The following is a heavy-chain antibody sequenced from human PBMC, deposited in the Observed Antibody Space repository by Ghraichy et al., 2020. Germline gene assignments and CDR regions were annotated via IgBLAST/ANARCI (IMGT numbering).Heavy chain of an antibody. V-gene: IGHV4-34*01. D-gene: IGHD3-22*01. CDR3: ARVRDYYDSSGYNSGWYFDL. Sequence: TLSLTCNVFGGSFSVYFWNWIRQPPGKGLEYIGEINHSGSTNYNPSLKSRVTISIDTSKNQFSLKLNSVTAADTAIYYCARVRDYYDSSGYNSGWYFDLWGRGTLVTVSS. CDR2: INHSGST. J-gene: IGHJ2*01. CDR1: GGSFSVYF.